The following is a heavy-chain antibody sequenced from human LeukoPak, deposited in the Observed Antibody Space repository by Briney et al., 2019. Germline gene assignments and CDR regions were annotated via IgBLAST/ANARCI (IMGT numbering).Heavy chain of an antibody. CDR1: GGSFSGYY. J-gene: IGHJ3*02. CDR3: ARDNIAVARYAFDI. CDR2: INHSGST. D-gene: IGHD6-19*01. Sequence: SETLSLTCAVYGGSFSGYYWSWIRQPPGKGLEWIGEINHSGSTNYNPSLKSRVTISVDTSKNQFSLKLSSVTAADTAVYYCARDNIAVARYAFDIWGQGTMVTVSS. V-gene: IGHV4-34*01.